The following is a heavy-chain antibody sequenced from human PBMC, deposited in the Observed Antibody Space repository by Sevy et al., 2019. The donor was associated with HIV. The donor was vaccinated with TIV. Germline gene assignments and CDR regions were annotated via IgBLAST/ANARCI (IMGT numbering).Heavy chain of an antibody. CDR3: AKRSNENFFDY. D-gene: IGHD2-8*01. CDR1: GFTFSSSA. Sequence: GGSLRLSCAASGFTFSSSAMNWVRQAPGKGLEWVSGIISSGDITYYPDSVKGRFTISIDNSKNTLYLQMNSLRVEDTAIYYCAKRSNENFFDYWGQGSLVTVSS. V-gene: IGHV3-23*01. J-gene: IGHJ4*02. CDR2: IISSGDIT.